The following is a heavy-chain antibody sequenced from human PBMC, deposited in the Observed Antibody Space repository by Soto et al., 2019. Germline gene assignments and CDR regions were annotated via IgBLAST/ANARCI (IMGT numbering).Heavy chain of an antibody. V-gene: IGHV1-46*01. CDR1: ADTVTSYY. D-gene: IGHD3-16*02. J-gene: IGHJ5*02. CDR2: ISLNGGST. Sequence: VQMVQSGAEVKKPGASVTLSCKAAADTVTSYYKHCERQSPVHCLELKGIISLNGGSTRFAQTFQGRITMTRDTSTSTVYMELRRLRSEDTAIYSCARTSARVFGITIEGSNWLPPRGQGSLVTVST. CDR3: ARTSARVFGITIEGSNWLPP.